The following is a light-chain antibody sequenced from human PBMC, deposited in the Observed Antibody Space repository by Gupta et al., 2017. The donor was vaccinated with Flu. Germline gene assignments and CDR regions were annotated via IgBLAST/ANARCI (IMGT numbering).Light chain of an antibody. V-gene: IGKV3D-15*03. CDR1: QNIGSD. J-gene: IGKJ4*01. CDR2: DAS. CDR3: QQYNKWPPLT. Sequence: AIVALSCRASQNIGSDLAWFQQRPGQAPRLLIYDASIRATGVPARFSGSWSGTDFTLTISILQSEDFAVYFCQQYNKWPPLTFGGGTKVEIK.